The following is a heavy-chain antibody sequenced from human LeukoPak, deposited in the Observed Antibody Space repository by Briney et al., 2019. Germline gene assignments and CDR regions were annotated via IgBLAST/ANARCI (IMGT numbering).Heavy chain of an antibody. CDR2: IYYSGST. J-gene: IGHJ4*02. D-gene: IGHD6-19*01. V-gene: IGHV4-59*08. CDR3: ARHFSSDSGWYFPFDY. CDR1: GGSISSYY. Sequence: SETLSLTCTVSGGSISSYYWSWIRQPPGKGLEWVGYIYYSGSTNYNPSLTSRVTISVDTSKNQFPLMLSSVTAADTAMYYCARHFSSDSGWYFPFDYWGQGTLVTVSS.